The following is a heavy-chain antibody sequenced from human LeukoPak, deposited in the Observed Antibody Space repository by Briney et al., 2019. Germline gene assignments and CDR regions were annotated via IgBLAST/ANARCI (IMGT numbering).Heavy chain of an antibody. D-gene: IGHD5-18*01. CDR1: RYTFSSYA. J-gene: IGHJ4*02. CDR2: ISGSGGST. V-gene: IGHV3-23*01. Sequence: GGSLRLSCAASRYTFSSYAMSWVRQAPGKGLEWVSAISGSGGSTYYADSVKGRFTISRDNSKNTLYLQMNSLRAEDTAVYYCAKDPAMANEYYFDYWGQGALVTVSS. CDR3: AKDPAMANEYYFDY.